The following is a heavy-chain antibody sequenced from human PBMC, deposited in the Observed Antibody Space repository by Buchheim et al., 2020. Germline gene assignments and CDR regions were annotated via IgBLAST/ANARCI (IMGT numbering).Heavy chain of an antibody. J-gene: IGHJ4*02. CDR3: AKEGQWPVRCYFDY. V-gene: IGHV3-30*18. CDR1: GFTFSSYG. Sequence: QVQLVESGGGVVQPGRSLRLSCAASGFTFSSYGMHWVRQAPGKGLEWVAVISYDGSNKYYADSVKGRFTISRDNSKNTLYLQMNSLRAEDTAVYYCAKEGQWPVRCYFDYWGQGTL. CDR2: ISYDGSNK. D-gene: IGHD6-19*01.